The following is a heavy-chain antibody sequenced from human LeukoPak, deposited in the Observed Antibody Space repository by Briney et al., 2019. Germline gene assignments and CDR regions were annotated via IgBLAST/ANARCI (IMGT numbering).Heavy chain of an antibody. V-gene: IGHV3-74*01. J-gene: IGHJ4*02. D-gene: IGHD3-16*01. CDR2: IESNGLA. CDR3: ARSRYDYIWGIDY. Sequence: GGSLRLSCAASGFTFSSYWMHWVRQTPGKGLMWVSRIESNGLALYADSVKGRFTISRDNAKNTLYLQMNSLRDGDTAVFYCARSRYDYIWGIDYWGQGTLVTISS. CDR1: GFTFSSYW.